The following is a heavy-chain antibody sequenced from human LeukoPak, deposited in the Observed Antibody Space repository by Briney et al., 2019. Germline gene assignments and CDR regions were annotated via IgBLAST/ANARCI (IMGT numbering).Heavy chain of an antibody. J-gene: IGHJ4*02. Sequence: SQTLSLTCTVSGGSISSGGYYWSWIRQHPGKGLEWIGYIYYSGSTYYNPSLKSRVTISVDTSKNQFSLKLTSVTAADTAVYYCARVWSYPYYFVYWGQGTLVTVSS. D-gene: IGHD3-16*02. CDR2: IYYSGST. CDR1: GGSISSGGYY. V-gene: IGHV4-31*03. CDR3: ARVWSYPYYFVY.